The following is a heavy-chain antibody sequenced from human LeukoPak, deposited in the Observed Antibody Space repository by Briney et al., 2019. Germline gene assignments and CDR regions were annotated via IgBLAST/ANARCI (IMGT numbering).Heavy chain of an antibody. CDR3: ARRGGDSSGNFDY. Sequence: SETLSLTCTVSGGSISSYYWSWIRQPPGKGLEWIGYIYYSGGTNYNPSLKSRVTTSVDTSKKQFSLRLSSVTAADTAVYYCARRGGDSSGNFDYWGQGTLVTVSS. V-gene: IGHV4-59*08. CDR1: GGSISSYY. J-gene: IGHJ4*02. D-gene: IGHD3-22*01. CDR2: IYYSGGT.